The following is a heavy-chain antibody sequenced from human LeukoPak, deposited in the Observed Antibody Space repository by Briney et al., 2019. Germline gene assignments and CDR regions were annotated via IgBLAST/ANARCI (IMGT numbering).Heavy chain of an antibody. CDR3: AKEYYYGSGSYLDYYYGMDV. Sequence: GGSLRLSCAASGFTFSSYGMHWVRQAPGKGLEWVAVISYDGSNKYYADSVKGRFTISRDNSKNTLYLQMNSLRAEDTAVYYCAKEYYYGSGSYLDYYYGMDVWGQGTTVTVSS. D-gene: IGHD3-10*01. J-gene: IGHJ6*02. CDR1: GFTFSSYG. V-gene: IGHV3-30*18. CDR2: ISYDGSNK.